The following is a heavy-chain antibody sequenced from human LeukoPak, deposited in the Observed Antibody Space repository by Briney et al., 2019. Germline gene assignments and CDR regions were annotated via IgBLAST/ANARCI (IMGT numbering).Heavy chain of an antibody. J-gene: IGHJ4*02. D-gene: IGHD6-13*01. CDR1: GYTFTSYG. V-gene: IGHV1-18*01. CDR3: ARYRPIAAAGKGFDY. CDR2: ISAYNGNT. Sequence: GASVKVSCKASGYTFTSYGISWVRQAPGQGLEWMGWISAYNGNTNYAQKLQGRVTMTTDTSTSTAYMELRSLRSDDTAVYYCARYRPIAAAGKGFDYWGQGTLVTVSS.